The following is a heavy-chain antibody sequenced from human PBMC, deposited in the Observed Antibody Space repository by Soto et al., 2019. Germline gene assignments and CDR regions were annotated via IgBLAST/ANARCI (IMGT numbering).Heavy chain of an antibody. Sequence: EVQLEETGGGLVQPGGSLRISCAASGFTVNSNHMSWVRQAPGKGLEWVSLIYSAGRTHYADSVKGRFTVSRDNSDNRLFLQTNNLEVGDTAVYYCARDYLGSGWPRFGFDVWCLGTMVDVSS. CDR1: GFTVNSNH. CDR3: ARDYLGSGWPRFGFDV. J-gene: IGHJ3*01. V-gene: IGHV3-53*02. CDR2: IYSAGRT. D-gene: IGHD6-25*01.